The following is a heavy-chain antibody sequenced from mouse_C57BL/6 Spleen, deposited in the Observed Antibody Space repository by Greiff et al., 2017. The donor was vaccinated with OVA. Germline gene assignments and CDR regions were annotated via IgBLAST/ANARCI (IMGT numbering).Heavy chain of an antibody. J-gene: IGHJ1*03. Sequence: EVQRVESGPGMVKPSQSLSLTCTVTGYSITSGYDWHWIRHFPGNKLEWMGYISYSGSTNYNPSLKSRISITHDTSKNHFFLKLNSVTTEDTATYYCARDYDYVYWYFDVWGTGTTVTVSS. CDR2: ISYSGST. D-gene: IGHD2-4*01. CDR1: GYSITSGYD. CDR3: ARDYDYVYWYFDV. V-gene: IGHV3-1*01.